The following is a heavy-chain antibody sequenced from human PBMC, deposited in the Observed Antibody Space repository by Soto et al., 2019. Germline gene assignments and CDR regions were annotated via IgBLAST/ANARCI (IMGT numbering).Heavy chain of an antibody. Sequence: QVQLVQSGAEVKKPGASVKVSCKASGYTFINYYMHWVRQATGQGLEWMGIINPNGGSTTYAQKFQGRVTWTRDTSTYTANMELSSLRSEDTAVYYCAREKWLVRRNDPFDIWGQGTMVTVSS. CDR2: INPNGGST. J-gene: IGHJ3*02. D-gene: IGHD6-19*01. V-gene: IGHV1-46*01. CDR3: AREKWLVRRNDPFDI. CDR1: GYTFINYY.